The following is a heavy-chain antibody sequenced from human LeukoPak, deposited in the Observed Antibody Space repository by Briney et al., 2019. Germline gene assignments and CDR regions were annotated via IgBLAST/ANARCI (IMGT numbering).Heavy chain of an antibody. CDR2: ISWNSGSI. V-gene: IGHV3-9*01. CDR1: GFTFDDYA. J-gene: IGHJ3*02. Sequence: GRSLRLSCAASGFTFDDYAMHWVRQAPGKGLEWVSGISWNSGSIGYADSVKGRFTISRDNAKNSLYLQMNSLRAEDTALYYCAKDYGSSGYDAFDIWGQGTMATVSS. CDR3: AKDYGSSGYDAFDI. D-gene: IGHD3-22*01.